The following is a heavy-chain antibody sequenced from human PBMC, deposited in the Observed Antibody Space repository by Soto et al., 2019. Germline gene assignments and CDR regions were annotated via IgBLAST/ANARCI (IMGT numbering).Heavy chain of an antibody. CDR1: GFTFSSYA. J-gene: IGHJ6*02. CDR3: ARDHPFHDFWSGYYGYYGMDV. D-gene: IGHD3-3*01. V-gene: IGHV3-30-3*01. CDR2: ISYDGSNK. Sequence: QVQLVESGGGVVQPGRSLRLSCAASGFTFSSYAMHWVRQAPGEGLEWVAVISYDGSNKYYADSVKGRFTISRDNSKNTLYLQMNSLRAEDTAVYYCARDHPFHDFWSGYYGYYGMDVWGQGTTVTVSS.